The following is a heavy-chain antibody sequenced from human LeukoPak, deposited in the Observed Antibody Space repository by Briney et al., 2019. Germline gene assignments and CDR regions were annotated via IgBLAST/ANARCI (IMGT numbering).Heavy chain of an antibody. CDR3: AKEGSDDY. CDR1: GFTFSNYG. J-gene: IGHJ4*02. Sequence: PGGSLRLSCAASGFTFSNYGMHWVRQAPGKGLERVAFIRYDGSNKYYADSVKGRFTISRDNSKNTLYLQMNSLSSEDTAVYYCAKEGSDDYWGQGTLVTVSS. CDR2: IRYDGSNK. V-gene: IGHV3-30*02.